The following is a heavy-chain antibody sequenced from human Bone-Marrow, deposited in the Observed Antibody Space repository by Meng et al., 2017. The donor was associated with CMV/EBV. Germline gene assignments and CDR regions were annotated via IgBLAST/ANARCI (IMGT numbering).Heavy chain of an antibody. CDR1: GYTFTSYD. Sequence: ASVKVSCKASGYTFTSYDINWVRQATGQGLEWMGWMNPNSGNTGYAQKFQGRVTITGNTSISTAYMELSSLRSEDTAVYYCARGGTGILSTSFDPWGQGTLVTVSS. V-gene: IGHV1-8*03. CDR2: MNPNSGNT. J-gene: IGHJ5*02. D-gene: IGHD3-10*01. CDR3: ARGGTGILSTSFDP.